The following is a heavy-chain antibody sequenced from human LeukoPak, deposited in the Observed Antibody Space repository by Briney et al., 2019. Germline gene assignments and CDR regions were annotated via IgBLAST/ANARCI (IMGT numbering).Heavy chain of an antibody. Sequence: GGSLGLSCAASGFTFSSYWMHWVRQAPGKGLVWVSRINSDGSSTSYADSVKGRFTISRDNAKNTLYLQMNSLRAEDTAVYYCARARYGGNYYFDYWGQGTLVTVSS. V-gene: IGHV3-74*01. CDR1: GFTFSSYW. CDR3: ARARYGGNYYFDY. D-gene: IGHD4-23*01. J-gene: IGHJ4*02. CDR2: INSDGSST.